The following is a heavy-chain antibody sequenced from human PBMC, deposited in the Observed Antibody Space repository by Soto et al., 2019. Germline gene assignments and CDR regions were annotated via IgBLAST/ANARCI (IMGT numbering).Heavy chain of an antibody. V-gene: IGHV4-59*01. D-gene: IGHD3-16*01. CDR3: ASGGWGPGY. CDR1: GDSIGTYC. Sequence: SETLSLTCTVSGDSIGTYCWNWLRQPPGKGLEWIGYIYSSGSTSYNPSLKSLVTISVDTSKNQFSLKLTSATAAETAVYYCASGGWGPGYWGQGIQVTVSS. CDR2: IYSSGST. J-gene: IGHJ4*02.